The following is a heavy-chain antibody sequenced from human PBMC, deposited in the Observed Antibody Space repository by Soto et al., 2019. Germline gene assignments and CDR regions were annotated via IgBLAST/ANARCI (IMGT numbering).Heavy chain of an antibody. CDR3: TGGYCTGGTCYSGYFQH. V-gene: IGHV3-73*02. Sequence: EVQLVQSGGGLVQPGGSLKLSCAASGFTFSGSTVHWGRQASGEGLQWVGRIRSKANGYATTYIASVKGRFTISRDDSRNTAYLQMSDLKTEDTAVYYCTGGYCTGGTCYSGYFQHWGQGALVTVFS. J-gene: IGHJ1*01. D-gene: IGHD2-15*01. CDR1: GFTFSGST. CDR2: IRSKANGYAT.